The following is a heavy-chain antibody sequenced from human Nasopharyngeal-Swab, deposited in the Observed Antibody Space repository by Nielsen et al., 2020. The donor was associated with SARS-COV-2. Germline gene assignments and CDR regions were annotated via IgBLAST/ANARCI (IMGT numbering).Heavy chain of an antibody. J-gene: IGHJ4*02. V-gene: IGHV2-5*02. CDR3: VHSSGWRLDY. D-gene: IGHD6-19*01. Sequence: WIRQPPGKALEWLALLYWDDDNRYSPSLKSRITITKDTSKNQVVLTMTNMDPVDTATYYCVHSSGWRLDYWGQGTLVTVS. CDR2: LYWDDDN.